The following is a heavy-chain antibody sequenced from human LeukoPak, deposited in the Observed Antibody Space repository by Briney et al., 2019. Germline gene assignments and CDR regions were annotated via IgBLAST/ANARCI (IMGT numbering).Heavy chain of an antibody. CDR3: ACLTTADAFDI. CDR1: GGSISSYY. J-gene: IGHJ3*02. Sequence: SETLSLTCTVSGGSISSYYWSWIRQPAGKGLEWIGRIYTSGSTNYNPSLKSRVTISVDTSKNQFSLRLSSVTAADTAVYYCACLTTADAFDIWGQGTMVTVSS. D-gene: IGHD3-22*01. CDR2: IYTSGST. V-gene: IGHV4-4*07.